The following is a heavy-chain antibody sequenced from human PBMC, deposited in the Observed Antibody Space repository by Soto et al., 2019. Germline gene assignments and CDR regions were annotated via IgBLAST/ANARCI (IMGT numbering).Heavy chain of an antibody. V-gene: IGHV4-30-4*01. Sequence: SETLSLTCTVSGGSISSGNYCWSWIRQPPGKGLEWIGYIYYSGSTNYNPSLKSRVTISVDASKNQFSLKLSSVTAADTAVYYCARSHGSGSYYNDYWGQGTLVTVSS. J-gene: IGHJ4*02. CDR3: ARSHGSGSYYNDY. CDR2: IYYSGST. D-gene: IGHD3-10*01. CDR1: GGSISSGNYC.